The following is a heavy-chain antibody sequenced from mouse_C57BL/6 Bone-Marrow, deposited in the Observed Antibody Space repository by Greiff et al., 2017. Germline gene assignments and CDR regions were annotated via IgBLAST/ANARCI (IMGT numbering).Heavy chain of an antibody. Sequence: QVQLQQPGAELVKPGASVKLSCKASGYTFTSYWMQWVKQRPGQGLEWIGEIDPSDSYTNYNQKFKGKATLTVDTSSSTAYMQLSSLTSEDSAVYYCARRELWVVPFDYWGQGTTLTVSS. CDR3: ARRELWVVPFDY. V-gene: IGHV1-50*01. D-gene: IGHD1-1*01. CDR1: GYTFTSYW. CDR2: IDPSDSYT. J-gene: IGHJ2*01.